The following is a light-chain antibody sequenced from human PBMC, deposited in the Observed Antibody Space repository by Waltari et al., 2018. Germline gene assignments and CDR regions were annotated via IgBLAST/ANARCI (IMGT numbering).Light chain of an antibody. CDR3: QQYTNWPPCA. CDR1: PSISSD. CDR2: GAS. Sequence: EIVMTQSPATLSVYQGDRATLYCRASPSISSDLAWYQQKPGQAPRLLIYGASTRATGIPARFSGSGSGTEFTLTINSMQSEDVAIYYCQQYTNWPPCAFGQGTKLRIK. J-gene: IGKJ2*02. V-gene: IGKV3-15*01.